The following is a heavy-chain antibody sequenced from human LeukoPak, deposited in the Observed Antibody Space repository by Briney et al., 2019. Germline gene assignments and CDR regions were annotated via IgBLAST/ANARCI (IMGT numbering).Heavy chain of an antibody. V-gene: IGHV3-48*01. D-gene: IGHD3-22*01. CDR3: GIYINERSVYCLFSY. CDR2: ISSSPSGTI. CDR1: GFTFSYYS. Sequence: GGSLRLSCAASGFTFSYYSMSWVRQAPGEGLEWVSYISSSPSGTITYAESVKGRFTISRDNAKNSLYLQMNSLRAEDTAVYYCGIYINERSVYCLFSYGGKGTLVPVS. J-gene: IGHJ4*02.